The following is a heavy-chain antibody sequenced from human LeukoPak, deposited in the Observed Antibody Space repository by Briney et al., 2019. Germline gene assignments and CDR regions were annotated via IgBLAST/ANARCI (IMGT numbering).Heavy chain of an antibody. D-gene: IGHD5-12*01. CDR2: IYSGGST. CDR3: ATEDSGYDYSDY. J-gene: IGHJ4*02. V-gene: IGHV3-66*01. CDR1: GFTFSSNY. Sequence: GGSLRLSRAASGFTFSSNYMSWVRQAPGKGLEWVSVIYSGGSTYYAASVKSRFTISRDNSKNTLYLQMISLRAEDTAVYYCATEDSGYDYSDYWGQGTLVTVSS.